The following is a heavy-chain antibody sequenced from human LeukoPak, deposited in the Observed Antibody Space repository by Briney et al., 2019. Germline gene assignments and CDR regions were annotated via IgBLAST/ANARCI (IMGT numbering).Heavy chain of an antibody. J-gene: IGHJ4*02. CDR2: IIPILDIA. CDR1: GGTFSSYA. Sequence: GSSVKVSCKASGGTFSSYAISWVRQAPGQGLEWMGRIIPILDIANYAQKFQGRVTITADKSTSTAYMELSSLRSEDTAVYYCASIRGITGTTVDYWGQGTLVTVSS. V-gene: IGHV1-69*04. D-gene: IGHD1-7*01. CDR3: ASIRGITGTTVDY.